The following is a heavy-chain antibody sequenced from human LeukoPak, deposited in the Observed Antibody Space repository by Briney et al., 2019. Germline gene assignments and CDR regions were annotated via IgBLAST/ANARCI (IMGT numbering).Heavy chain of an antibody. CDR2: IYYSGST. V-gene: IGHV4-31*03. CDR3: ARDAGTTFDY. D-gene: IGHD6-13*01. CDR1: GGSISSGGYY. J-gene: IGHJ4*02. Sequence: SETLSLTCTVSGGSISSGGYYWSWIRQHPGKGLEWIGYIYYSGSTYYNPSLKSRVTISVDTSKNQFSLKLSSVTAADTAVYYCARDAGTTFDYWGQGTLVTVSS.